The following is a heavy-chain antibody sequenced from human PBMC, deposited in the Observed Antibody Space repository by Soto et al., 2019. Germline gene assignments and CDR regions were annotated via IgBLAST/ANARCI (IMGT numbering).Heavy chain of an antibody. CDR3: ARDSSSWGAAFAT. D-gene: IGHD6-13*01. V-gene: IGHV3-48*01. J-gene: IGHJ3*02. Sequence: HPGGSLRLSCAASGFTFSSYSMNWVRQAPGKGLEWVSYISSSSSTIYYADSVKGRFTISRDNAKNSLYLQMNSLRAEDTAVYYCARDSSSWGAAFATWGHGTTVTVPS. CDR2: ISSSSSTI. CDR1: GFTFSSYS.